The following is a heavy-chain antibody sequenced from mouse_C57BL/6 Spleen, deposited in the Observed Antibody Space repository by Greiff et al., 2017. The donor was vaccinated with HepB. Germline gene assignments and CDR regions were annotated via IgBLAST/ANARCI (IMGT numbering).Heavy chain of an antibody. CDR3: ARITTVVATDWYFDV. V-gene: IGHV14-3*01. D-gene: IGHD1-1*01. Sequence: EVQLQQSVAELVRPGASVKLSCTASGFNIKNTYMHWVKQRPEQGLEWIGRIDPANGNTKYAPKFQGKATITADTSSNTAYLQLSSLTSEDTAIYYCARITTVVATDWYFDVWGTGTTVTVSS. J-gene: IGHJ1*03. CDR2: IDPANGNT. CDR1: GFNIKNTY.